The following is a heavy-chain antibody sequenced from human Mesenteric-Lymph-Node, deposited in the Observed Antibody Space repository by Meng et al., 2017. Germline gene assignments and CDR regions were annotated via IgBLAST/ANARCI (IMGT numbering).Heavy chain of an antibody. Sequence: MSGASVNVSCESSGFPFHSYDTNWVRNGSGQGLEWMGWIHTKAGNPTCDQGFTGRFVFSMGPSISTGYLQISSLKVENTGVYYYVTESYWEQILRSWFDHWGQGTLVTVSS. D-gene: IGHD3-10*01. J-gene: IGHJ5*02. CDR3: VTESYWEQILRSWFDH. CDR2: IHTKAGNP. V-gene: IGHV7-4-1*02. CDR1: GFPFHSYD.